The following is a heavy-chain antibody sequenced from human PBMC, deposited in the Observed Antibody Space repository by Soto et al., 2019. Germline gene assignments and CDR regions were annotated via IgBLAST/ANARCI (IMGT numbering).Heavy chain of an antibody. CDR2: ISGSGGST. CDR1: GFTFSSYA. Sequence: GGSLRLSCAASGFTFSSYAMSWVRQAPGKGLEWVSAISGSGGSTYYADSVKGRFTISRDNSKNTLYPQMNSLRAEDTAVYYCANTHRYSSGWSDYWGQGTLVTVSS. V-gene: IGHV3-23*01. D-gene: IGHD6-19*01. J-gene: IGHJ4*02. CDR3: ANTHRYSSGWSDY.